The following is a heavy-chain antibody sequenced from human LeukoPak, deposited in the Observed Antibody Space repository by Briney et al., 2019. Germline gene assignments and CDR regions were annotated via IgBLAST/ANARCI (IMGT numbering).Heavy chain of an antibody. CDR2: IRSNVNNK. Sequence: GGSLRLSCAASGFTFSRYGMHWVGQAPGKGPEWVAFIRSNVNNKYYADSVKGRFTILRDNSKNTLYLQMNSLRPEDTAVYYCAKGDSSSSEGGYWGQGTLVTVSS. J-gene: IGHJ4*02. V-gene: IGHV3-30*02. CDR1: GFTFSRYG. D-gene: IGHD6-6*01. CDR3: AKGDSSSSEGGY.